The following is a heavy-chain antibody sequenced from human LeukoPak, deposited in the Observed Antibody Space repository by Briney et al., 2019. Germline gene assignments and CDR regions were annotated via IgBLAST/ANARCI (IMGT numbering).Heavy chain of an antibody. Sequence: ASVKVSCKASGYTSTSYGISWVRQAPGQGLEWMGWISAYNGNTNYAQKLQGRVTMTTDTSTSTAYMELRSLRSDDTAVYYCARAPVLLWFGELLSLDYWSQGTLVTVSS. D-gene: IGHD3-10*01. V-gene: IGHV1-18*04. J-gene: IGHJ4*02. CDR3: ARAPVLLWFGELLSLDY. CDR1: GYTSTSYG. CDR2: ISAYNGNT.